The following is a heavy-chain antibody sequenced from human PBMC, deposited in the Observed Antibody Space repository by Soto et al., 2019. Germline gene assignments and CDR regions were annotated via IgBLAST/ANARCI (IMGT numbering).Heavy chain of an antibody. CDR3: AREGRGDSSSIDY. J-gene: IGHJ4*02. CDR1: GGSISSYY. D-gene: IGHD6-6*01. CDR2: IYYSGST. V-gene: IGHV4-59*01. Sequence: SETLSLTCTVSGGSISSYYWSWIRQPPGKGLEWIGYIYYSGSTNYNPSLKSRVTISVDTFKNQFSLKLSSVTAADTAVYYCAREGRGDSSSIDYWGQGTLVTVSS.